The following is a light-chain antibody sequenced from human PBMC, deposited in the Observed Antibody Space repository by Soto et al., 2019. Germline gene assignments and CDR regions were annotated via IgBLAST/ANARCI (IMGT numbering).Light chain of an antibody. J-gene: IGKJ1*01. Sequence: DIQMTQSPSTLSASLLYRFTITRRASQSISSWLAWYQQKPGKAPKVLIYAASTLQSEVPSRFSGSGSGTEFTLTINSLQPEDFATYYCLQDYNYPRTFGQGTKVDIK. CDR1: QSISSW. CDR3: LQDYNYPRT. V-gene: IGKV1-5*01. CDR2: AAS.